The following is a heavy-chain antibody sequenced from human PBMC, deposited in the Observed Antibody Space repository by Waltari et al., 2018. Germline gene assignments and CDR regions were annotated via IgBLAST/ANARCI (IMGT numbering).Heavy chain of an antibody. CDR1: GFTFSSYA. Sequence: EVQLVESGEGLVQPGGSLRLTCAASGFTFSSYAMHWVRQAPGKGLEYVSAISSNGGSTYYADSVKGRFTISRDNSKNTLYLQMGSLRAEDMAVYYCASSLLSDAFDIWGQGTMVTVSS. CDR3: ASSLLSDAFDI. J-gene: IGHJ3*02. CDR2: ISSNGGST. V-gene: IGHV3-64*02. D-gene: IGHD2-2*01.